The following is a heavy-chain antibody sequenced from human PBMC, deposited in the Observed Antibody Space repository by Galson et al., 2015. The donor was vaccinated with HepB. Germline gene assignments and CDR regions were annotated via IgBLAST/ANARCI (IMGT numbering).Heavy chain of an antibody. Sequence: QSGAEVKKPGESLKISCKGSGHSFTSYWIGWVRQMPGKGLEWMGIIYPGDSDTRYSPSFQGQVTISADKSISTAYLQWSSLKASNTAMYYCARSERRAGTTPDAFDIWGQGTMVTVSS. D-gene: IGHD1-1*01. V-gene: IGHV5-51*03. J-gene: IGHJ3*02. CDR2: IYPGDSDT. CDR1: GHSFTSYW. CDR3: ARSERRAGTTPDAFDI.